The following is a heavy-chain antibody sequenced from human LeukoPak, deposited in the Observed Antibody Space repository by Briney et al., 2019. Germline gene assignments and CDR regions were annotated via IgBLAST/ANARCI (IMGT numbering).Heavy chain of an antibody. Sequence: ASVKVSCKASGYTFTGYYMHWVRQAPGQGLEWMGRINPNSGGTNYAQKFQGRVTMTRDTSISTAYMELSRLRSDDTAVYYCARGFRRNNCSSTSCYVRYNWFDPWGQGTLVTVSS. V-gene: IGHV1-2*06. J-gene: IGHJ5*02. CDR1: GYTFTGYY. D-gene: IGHD2-2*01. CDR3: ARGFRRNNCSSTSCYVRYNWFDP. CDR2: INPNSGGT.